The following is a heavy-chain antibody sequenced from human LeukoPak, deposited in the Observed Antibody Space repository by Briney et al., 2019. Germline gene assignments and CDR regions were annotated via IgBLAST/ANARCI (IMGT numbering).Heavy chain of an antibody. D-gene: IGHD2-21*01. CDR2: ISGSGGTT. Sequence: GGSLRLSCAASGFTFSSHAMSWVRQAPGKGLEWVSAISGSGGTTYSADSVRGRFTISRDNSKNTLYLQMNSLRAEDTAVYYCAKDHPIYSAWGQGTLVTVSS. V-gene: IGHV3-23*01. CDR1: GFTFSSHA. CDR3: AKDHPIYSA. J-gene: IGHJ5*02.